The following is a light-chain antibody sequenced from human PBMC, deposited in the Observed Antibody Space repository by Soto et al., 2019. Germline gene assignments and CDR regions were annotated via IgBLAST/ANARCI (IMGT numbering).Light chain of an antibody. V-gene: IGKV1-5*01. CDR2: DAS. CDR3: QQYETFSGT. CDR1: QSINSW. J-gene: IGKJ1*01. Sequence: DIQMTQSPSTLSASVGDRVTITCRASQSINSWLAWYQQKPGKAPKLLIYDASSLQSGVPSRFSGSGSGTKFTLTIARLQTDDFATYYCQQYETFSGTFGPGTKVDIK.